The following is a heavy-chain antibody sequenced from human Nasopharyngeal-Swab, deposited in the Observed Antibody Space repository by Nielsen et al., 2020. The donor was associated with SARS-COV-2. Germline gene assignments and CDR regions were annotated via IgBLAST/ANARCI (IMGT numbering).Heavy chain of an antibody. D-gene: IGHD3-22*01. CDR1: GFTFSNAW. CDR2: IKSKTDGGTT. CDR3: TTDLRYYDSSGAIDY. V-gene: IGHV3-15*01. J-gene: IGHJ4*02. Sequence: GESLKISCAASGFTFSNAWMSWVRQAPGKGLERVGRIKSKTDGGTTDYAAPVKGRFTISRDDSKNTLYLQMNSLKTEDTAVYYCTTDLRYYDSSGAIDYWGQGTLVTVSS.